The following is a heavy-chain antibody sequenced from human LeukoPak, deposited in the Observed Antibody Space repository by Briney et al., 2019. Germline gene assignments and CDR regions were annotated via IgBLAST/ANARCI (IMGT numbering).Heavy chain of an antibody. CDR3: ARHQWLYDL. J-gene: IGHJ4*02. D-gene: IGHD6-19*01. V-gene: IGHV1-18*01. Sequence: ASVKVSCKASGYTFTSYGISWVRQSPGQGLEWMGWISVYNGNTNYAQKLQGRVTMTTDTSTNTAYMELRSLGSDDTAVYYCARHQWLYDLWGQGTLVTVSS. CDR2: ISVYNGNT. CDR1: GYTFTSYG.